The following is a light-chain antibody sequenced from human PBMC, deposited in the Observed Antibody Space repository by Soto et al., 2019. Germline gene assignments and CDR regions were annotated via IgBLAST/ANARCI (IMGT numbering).Light chain of an antibody. CDR2: EVS. V-gene: IGLV2-23*02. Sequence: QSALTQPASVSGSPGQSITISCTGTSSDVVSYNLVSLYQQHPGKPPKLMIYEVSKRPSGVSNRFSGSKSGNTASLTVSGLQAEDEADYYCCSYAGSSTLWVFGGGIKLTVL. J-gene: IGLJ3*02. CDR1: SSDVVSYNL. CDR3: CSYAGSSTLWV.